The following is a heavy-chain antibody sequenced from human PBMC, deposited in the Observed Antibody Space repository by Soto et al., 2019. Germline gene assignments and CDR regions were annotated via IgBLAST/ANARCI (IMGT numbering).Heavy chain of an antibody. V-gene: IGHV3-23*01. D-gene: IGHD2-15*01. Sequence: EVQLLESGGGFIQSGGSLRLSCAASGFTFSSYAMSWVRQAPGKRLEWLSLTSGSGATTYYADSVKGRFIVSRDKSKNTVYLQRNSLRADDTALYYCTKSSVHCSCGSCFDFWGQGTLVTVSS. CDR2: TSGSGATT. CDR1: GFTFSSYA. J-gene: IGHJ5*01. CDR3: TKSSVHCSCGSCFDF.